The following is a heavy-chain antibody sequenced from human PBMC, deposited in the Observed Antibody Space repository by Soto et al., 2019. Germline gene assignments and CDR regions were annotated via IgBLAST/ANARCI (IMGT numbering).Heavy chain of an antibody. Sequence: QITLKESGPTLVKPTQTLTLTCTFSGFSLTTRGVGVGWIRQPPGKALECLALIYWDDDKRYSPSLQSRLSITKVTSKNQVVLTMTNVDPVETATYYCAHIPNFYQYDWFDPWGQGTLVSVSS. CDR1: GFSLTTRGVG. CDR3: AHIPNFYQYDWFDP. J-gene: IGHJ5*02. V-gene: IGHV2-5*02. D-gene: IGHD3-3*01. CDR2: IYWDDDK.